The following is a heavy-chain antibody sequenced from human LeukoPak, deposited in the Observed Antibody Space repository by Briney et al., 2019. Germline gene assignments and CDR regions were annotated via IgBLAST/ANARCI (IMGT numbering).Heavy chain of an antibody. CDR3: TRDRVVGPYQDYSYMDV. V-gene: IGHV3-20*04. CDR2: VNWNGGST. D-gene: IGHD1-26*01. J-gene: IGHJ6*03. CDR1: GFTSDDYG. Sequence: GGSLRLSCAASGFTSDDYGVNWVRQAPGKGLEWVSGVNWNGGSTNYADSVKGRFTMSRDNARNSVYLQRNSLRAEDTALYFCTRDRVVGPYQDYSYMDVWGNGTTVTVSS.